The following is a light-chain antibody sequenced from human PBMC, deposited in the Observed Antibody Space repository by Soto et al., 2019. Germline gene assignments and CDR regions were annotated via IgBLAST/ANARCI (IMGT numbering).Light chain of an antibody. V-gene: IGKV3-20*01. J-gene: IGKJ1*01. CDR2: GAS. Sequence: EIVLTQSPGTLSLSPGGRATLSCRASQSVSSTYLAWYQHKLGQAPRLLIYGASSKASGIPDRFSGSGSGTGFTLAISRLESEDFAVYYCQQYVSSPRSFGPGT. CDR3: QQYVSSPRS. CDR1: QSVSSTY.